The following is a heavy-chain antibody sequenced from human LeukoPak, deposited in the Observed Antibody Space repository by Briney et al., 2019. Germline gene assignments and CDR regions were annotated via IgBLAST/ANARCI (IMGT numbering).Heavy chain of an antibody. CDR2: INPNSGGT. Sequence: ASVKVSCKASGYTFTGCYMHWVRQAPGQGLEWMGWINPNSGGTNYAQKFQGWVTMTRDTSISTAYMELSRLRSDDTAVYYCARGMTTVTPDAFDIWGQGTMVTVSS. V-gene: IGHV1-2*04. D-gene: IGHD4-11*01. CDR1: GYTFTGCY. J-gene: IGHJ3*02. CDR3: ARGMTTVTPDAFDI.